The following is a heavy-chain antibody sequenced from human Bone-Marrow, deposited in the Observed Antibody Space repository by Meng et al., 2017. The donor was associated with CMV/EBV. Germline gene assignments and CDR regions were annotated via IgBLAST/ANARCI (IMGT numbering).Heavy chain of an antibody. CDR2: IIPILGIA. D-gene: IGHD2-8*02. CDR3: ARDTGSLVYFDY. V-gene: IGHV1-69*04. J-gene: IGHJ4*02. Sequence: SVKVSCKASGGTFSSYTISWVRQAPGQGLEWMGRIIPILGIANYAQKFQGRVTITADKSTSTAYMELSSLRSEDTAVYYCARDTGSLVYFDYWGQGTLVTGSS. CDR1: GGTFSSYT.